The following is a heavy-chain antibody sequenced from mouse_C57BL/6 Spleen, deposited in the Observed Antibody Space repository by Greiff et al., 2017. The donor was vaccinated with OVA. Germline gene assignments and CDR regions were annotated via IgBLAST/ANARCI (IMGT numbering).Heavy chain of an antibody. CDR2: LNPSSGYT. D-gene: IGHD1-1*01. CDR3: AKITTVVPYWYFEV. Sequence: QVQLQQSGAELAKPGASVKLSFKASGYTFTSYWMHWVKQRPGQGLEWIGYLNPSSGYTKSNQKFKDKATLTADKSSSTAYMQLSSLTYEDSAVYYCAKITTVVPYWYFEVWGTGTTVTVSA. V-gene: IGHV1-7*01. J-gene: IGHJ1*03. CDR1: GYTFTSYW.